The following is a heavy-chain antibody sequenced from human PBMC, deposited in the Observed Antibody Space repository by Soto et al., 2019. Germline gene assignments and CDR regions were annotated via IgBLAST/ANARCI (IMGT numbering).Heavy chain of an antibody. CDR1: GYTFTSYG. V-gene: IGHV1-18*01. CDR3: ARDRGAYGMDV. Sequence: QVQLVQSGAEVKKPGASVKVSCKASGYTFTSYGISWVRQAPGQGLEWMGWISAYNGNTNYAQKIQGRVTMTTDTSTSTGYVELRSLRSDDTAVYYCARDRGAYGMDVWGQGTTVTVSS. J-gene: IGHJ6*02. D-gene: IGHD3-10*01. CDR2: ISAYNGNT.